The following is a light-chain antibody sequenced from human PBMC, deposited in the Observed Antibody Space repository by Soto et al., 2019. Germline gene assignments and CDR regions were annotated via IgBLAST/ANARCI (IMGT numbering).Light chain of an antibody. CDR2: GAS. CDR1: HPISNY. Sequence: DSPMTQSPSSLSASVCDIVTITRRASHPISNYLNWYQHRPGKAPKLLIYGASTLQSGVPSRFSGSESGTDFTLTITSLQPEDCATYYCQQTYATPITFGQGTRLEIK. J-gene: IGKJ5*01. V-gene: IGKV1-39*01. CDR3: QQTYATPIT.